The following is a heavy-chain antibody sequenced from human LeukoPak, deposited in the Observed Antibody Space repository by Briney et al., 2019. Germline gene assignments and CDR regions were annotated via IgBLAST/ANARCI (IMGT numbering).Heavy chain of an antibody. J-gene: IGHJ4*02. D-gene: IGHD1-26*01. Sequence: ASVKVSCKASGYTFTSYYIYWMRQAHGHGLDWMGIINPSGGRTNYAHKFQGRVTMTRDMSTSTAYMELSSLRSEDTAVYYCARGRGSDYWGQGTLVTVSS. CDR2: INPSGGRT. V-gene: IGHV1-46*01. CDR1: GYTFTSYY. CDR3: ARGRGSDY.